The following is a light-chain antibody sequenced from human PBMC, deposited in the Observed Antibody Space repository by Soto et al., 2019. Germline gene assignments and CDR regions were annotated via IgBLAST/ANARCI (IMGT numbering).Light chain of an antibody. V-gene: IGLV1-40*01. CDR2: GNN. J-gene: IGLJ3*02. Sequence: QLVLTQPPSVSGAPGQRVTISCTGRSSNIGAGYDLHWYQQLPGTAPKLLIYGNNNRPSGVPDRFSASKSGTSASLAITGLQAEDEGDYYCQSYDSSLSGPVFGGGTKLTVL. CDR1: SSNIGAGYD. CDR3: QSYDSSLSGPV.